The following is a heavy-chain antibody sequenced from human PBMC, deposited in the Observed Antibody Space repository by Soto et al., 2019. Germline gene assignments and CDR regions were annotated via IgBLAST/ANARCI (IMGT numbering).Heavy chain of an antibody. V-gene: IGHV3-74*01. Sequence: GGSLRLSCAASGFTLSRNWMSWVRQAPGKGLVWISRIKGDASSVNYAASVKGRFTISRDNAKNTLYLQMNSLSAEDTALYYCARGASGRFYFDYWGQGTLVTVSS. CDR3: ARGASGRFYFDY. CDR2: IKGDASSV. J-gene: IGHJ4*02. CDR1: GFTLSRNW. D-gene: IGHD3-10*01.